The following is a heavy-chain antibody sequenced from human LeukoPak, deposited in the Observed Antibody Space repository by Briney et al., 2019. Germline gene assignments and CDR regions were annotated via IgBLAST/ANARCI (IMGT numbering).Heavy chain of an antibody. Sequence: PGGSLRLSGAASGFTFSSYGMHWVRQAPGKGLEWVAVIWYDGSNKYYADSVKGRFTISRDNSKNTLYLQMNSLRAEDTAVYYCASKYDAFDIWGQGTMVTVSS. J-gene: IGHJ3*02. CDR2: IWYDGSNK. CDR3: ASKYDAFDI. CDR1: GFTFSSYG. V-gene: IGHV3-33*01.